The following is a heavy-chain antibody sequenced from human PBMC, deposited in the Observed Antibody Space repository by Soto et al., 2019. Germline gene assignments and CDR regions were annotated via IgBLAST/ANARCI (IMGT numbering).Heavy chain of an antibody. V-gene: IGHV3-23*01. CDR1: GFTFSSYA. J-gene: IGHJ6*03. Sequence: GGSLRLSCAASGFTFSSYAMSWVRQAPGKGLERVSAISGSGGSKYYADSVKGRFTISRDNSKNTLYLQMNSLRAEDTAVYYCAKPQLPDSGDYYMDVWGKGTTVTVSS. D-gene: IGHD2-2*01. CDR2: ISGSGGSK. CDR3: AKPQLPDSGDYYMDV.